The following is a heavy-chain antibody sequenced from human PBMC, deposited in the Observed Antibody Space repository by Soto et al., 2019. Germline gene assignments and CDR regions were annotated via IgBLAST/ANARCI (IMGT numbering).Heavy chain of an antibody. CDR2: ISSNGGST. CDR1: GFTFSSYA. D-gene: IGHD3-22*01. V-gene: IGHV3-64D*06. CDR3: VKDVGDYDSSGYSNWFDP. J-gene: IGHJ5*02. Sequence: GGSLRLSCSASGFTFSSYAMHWVRQAPGKGLEYVSAISSNGGSTYYADSVKGRFTISRDNSKNTLYLQMSSLRAEDTAVYYCVKDVGDYDSSGYSNWFDPWGQGTLVTVSS.